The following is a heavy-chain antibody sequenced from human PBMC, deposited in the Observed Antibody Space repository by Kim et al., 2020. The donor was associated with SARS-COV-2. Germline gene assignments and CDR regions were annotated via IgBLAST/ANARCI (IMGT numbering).Heavy chain of an antibody. J-gene: IGHJ4*02. CDR1: GGSISGFY. V-gene: IGHV4-59*13. D-gene: IGHD1-26*01. Sequence: SETLSLTCTVSGGSISGFYWSWVRQPPGKGPEWIGYLHSSGSTYYNPSLKSRVTISVDTSNNQFSLKLNSVTAADTAVYFCTRDSLGGTYLFDYWGQGTLVTVSS. CDR2: LHSSGST. CDR3: TRDSLGGTYLFDY.